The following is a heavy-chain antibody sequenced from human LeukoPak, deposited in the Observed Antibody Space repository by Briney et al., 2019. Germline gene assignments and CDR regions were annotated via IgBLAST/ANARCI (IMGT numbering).Heavy chain of an antibody. CDR1: GFTFSSYA. J-gene: IGHJ4*02. CDR3: AKIPPGYCSAGSCYLDY. V-gene: IGHV3-23*01. CDR2: ISGSGGST. D-gene: IGHD2-15*01. Sequence: GGSLRLSCAASGFTFSSYAMSWVRQAPGKGLEWVSAISGSGGSTYYADSVKGRFTISRDNSKNTLYLQMNSLRAEDTAVFYCAKIPPGYCSAGSCYLDYWGQGTLVTVSS.